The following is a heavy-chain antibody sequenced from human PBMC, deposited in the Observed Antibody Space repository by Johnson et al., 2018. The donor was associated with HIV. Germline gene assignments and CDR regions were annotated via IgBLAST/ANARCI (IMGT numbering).Heavy chain of an antibody. CDR2: ISSAGGSS. Sequence: MQLVESGGGLVQPGGSLRLSCAASGFTFSSYAMHWVRHAPGKGLDYVSAISSAGGSSYSANSLKGRFTISRDNSKNTLFLQMGSLRAQDTAVYYCARSYSTSWNASDIWGQGTMVTVSS. CDR1: GFTFSSYA. J-gene: IGHJ3*02. D-gene: IGHD4-11*01. V-gene: IGHV3-64*01. CDR3: ARSYSTSWNASDI.